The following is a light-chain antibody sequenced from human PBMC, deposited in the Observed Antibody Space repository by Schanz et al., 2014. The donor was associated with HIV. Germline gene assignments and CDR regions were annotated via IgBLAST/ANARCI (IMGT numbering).Light chain of an antibody. V-gene: IGLV2-14*03. CDR2: GVA. J-gene: IGLJ3*02. CDR1: SSDVGTYNS. Sequence: QSALTQPASVSGSPGQSITISCTGSSSDVGTYNSVSWYHQHPGKAPKLIIYGVANRPSGVSHRFSGSKSGNTASLTISGLQADDEAHYYCSLYTSFGTLVFGGGTQLTVL. CDR3: SLYTSFGTLV.